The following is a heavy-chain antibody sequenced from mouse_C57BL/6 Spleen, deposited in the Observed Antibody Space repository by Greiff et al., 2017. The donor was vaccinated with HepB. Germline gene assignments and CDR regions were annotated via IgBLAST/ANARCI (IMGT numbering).Heavy chain of an antibody. CDR1: GYTFTDYY. CDR3: ARYRPYCAMDY. V-gene: IGHV1-76*01. J-gene: IGHJ4*01. CDR2: IYPGSGNT. Sequence: QVQLKQSGAELVRPGASVKLSCKASGYTFTDYYINWVKQRPGQGLEWIARIYPGSGNTYYNEKFKGKATLTAEKSSSTAYMQLSSLTSEDSAVYFCARYRPYCAMDYWGQGTSVTVSS.